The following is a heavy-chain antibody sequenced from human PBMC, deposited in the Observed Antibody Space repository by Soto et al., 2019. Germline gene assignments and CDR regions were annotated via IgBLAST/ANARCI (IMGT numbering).Heavy chain of an antibody. Sequence: GGSLRLSXAASGFTFSSYGMHWVRQAPGKGLEWVAVIWYDGSNKYYADSVKGRFTISRDNSKNTLYLQMNSLRAEDTAVYYCARGYCTNGVCKYYYYYGMDVWGQGTTLTV. CDR2: IWYDGSNK. J-gene: IGHJ6*02. CDR3: ARGYCTNGVCKYYYYYGMDV. V-gene: IGHV3-33*01. D-gene: IGHD2-8*01. CDR1: GFTFSSYG.